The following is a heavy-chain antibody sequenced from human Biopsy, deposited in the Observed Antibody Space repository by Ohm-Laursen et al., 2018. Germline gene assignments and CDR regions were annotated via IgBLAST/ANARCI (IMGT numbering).Heavy chain of an antibody. CDR1: GFTFSDYY. Sequence: SLRLSCTASGFTFSDYYMSWIRQAPGKGLEWVSYITRGGSTTDYADSVKGRFTISRDNAKSSLFLQMNSLRAEDTAVYYCARDVEGFYSYAMDVWGQGTTVTVSS. CDR2: ITRGGSTT. D-gene: IGHD5-24*01. V-gene: IGHV3-11*01. J-gene: IGHJ6*02. CDR3: ARDVEGFYSYAMDV.